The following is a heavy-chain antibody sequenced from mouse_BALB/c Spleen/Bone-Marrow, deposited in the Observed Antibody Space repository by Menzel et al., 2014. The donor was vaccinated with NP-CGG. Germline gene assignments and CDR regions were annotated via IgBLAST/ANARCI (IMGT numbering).Heavy chain of an antibody. V-gene: IGHV1S81*02. CDR2: INPSKGVT. CDR3: TRSGFYGYGTYFDV. Sequence: QVQLQQSGAELVKPGASVKLSCKVSGYTFTNYYVYWVKQRPGQGLEWIGEINPSKGVTNFNEKFMIKATLTVDSSSSTAYMHLSSLTSEDSAVYYCTRSGFYGYGTYFDVWGAGTTVTVSS. CDR1: GYTFTNYY. J-gene: IGHJ1*01. D-gene: IGHD1-2*01.